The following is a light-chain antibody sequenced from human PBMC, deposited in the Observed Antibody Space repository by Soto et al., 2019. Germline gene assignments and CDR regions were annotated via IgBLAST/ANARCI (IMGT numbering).Light chain of an antibody. V-gene: IGLV2-14*01. CDR1: SSDVGGYNS. Sequence: QSVLTQPASVSGSPGQSITISCTGTSSDVGGYNSVSWYQQHPGKAPKLMICDVSNRPSGVSDRFSGSKSGNTASLTISGLQAEDEADYYCSSYTSSTTLVFGTGTKLTVL. CDR2: DVS. CDR3: SSYTSSTTLV. J-gene: IGLJ1*01.